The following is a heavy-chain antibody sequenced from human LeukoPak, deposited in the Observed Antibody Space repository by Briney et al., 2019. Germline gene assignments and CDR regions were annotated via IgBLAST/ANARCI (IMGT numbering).Heavy chain of an antibody. CDR1: GFTFSSYS. D-gene: IGHD3-10*01. CDR2: ISSSSSYI. CDR3: ARVGSGSTSDFDY. Sequence: GGSLRLSCAASGFTFSSYSMNWVRQAPGKGLEGVSSISSSSSYIYYADSVKGRFTISRDNAKNSLYLQMNSLRAEDTAVYYCARVGSGSTSDFDYWGQGTLVTVSS. J-gene: IGHJ4*02. V-gene: IGHV3-21*01.